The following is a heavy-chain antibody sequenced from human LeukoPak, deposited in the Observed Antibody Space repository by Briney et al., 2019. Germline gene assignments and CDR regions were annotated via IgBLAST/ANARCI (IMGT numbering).Heavy chain of an antibody. D-gene: IGHD3-22*01. Sequence: GGSLRFSCAASGFTFSSYWMSWVRQAPGKGLEWVANIKQDGSEKYYVDSVKGRFTISRDNAKNSLYLQMNSLRAEDAAVYYCARVLTTYYYDSSGYYDYWGQGTLVTVSS. V-gene: IGHV3-7*01. CDR1: GFTFSSYW. J-gene: IGHJ4*02. CDR2: IKQDGSEK. CDR3: ARVLTTYYYDSSGYYDY.